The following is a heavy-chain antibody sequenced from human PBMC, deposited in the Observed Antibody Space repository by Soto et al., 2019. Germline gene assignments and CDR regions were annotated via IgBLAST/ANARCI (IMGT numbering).Heavy chain of an antibody. CDR3: ARDRGYSYGLHAFDI. Sequence: SVKVSCKACGYTFTDYAIHWVRQAPGQRLEWMGWINTGTDNTKYSQKFQGRVTITRDTSANTAYMELSSLRSEDTAVYYCARDRGYSYGLHAFDIWGQGTMVTVSS. V-gene: IGHV1-3*04. D-gene: IGHD5-18*01. CDR2: INTGTDNT. CDR1: GYTFTDYA. J-gene: IGHJ3*02.